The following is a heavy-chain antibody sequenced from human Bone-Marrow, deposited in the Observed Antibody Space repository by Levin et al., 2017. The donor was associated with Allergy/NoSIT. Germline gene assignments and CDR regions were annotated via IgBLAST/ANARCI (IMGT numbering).Heavy chain of an antibody. D-gene: IGHD4-17*01. CDR2: ISSNGFST. Sequence: LSLTCAASGFTFSSCDMSWVRQAPGKGLQWVAAISSNGFSTFYADSVKGRFTISRDNSKDTLYLQINSLRAEDTAMYYCAKNSLDYGYYDYWGQGTLVTVSS. CDR3: AKNSLDYGYYDY. CDR1: GFTFSSCD. J-gene: IGHJ4*02. V-gene: IGHV3-23*01.